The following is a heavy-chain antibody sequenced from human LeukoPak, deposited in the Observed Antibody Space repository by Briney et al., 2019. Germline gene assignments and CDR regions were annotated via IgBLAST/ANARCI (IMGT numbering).Heavy chain of an antibody. D-gene: IGHD1-26*01. CDR1: GDSISSYY. CDR3: ASGSYYFGLFDY. V-gene: IGHV4-4*09. Sequence: PSETLSLTCTVSGDSISSYYWSWIRQPPGKGLEWIGYIYTSGGTNYIPSLKGRVTISIDTSKNQFSLKLSSVTAADTAVYYCASGSYYFGLFDYWGQGTLVTVSS. J-gene: IGHJ4*02. CDR2: IYTSGGT.